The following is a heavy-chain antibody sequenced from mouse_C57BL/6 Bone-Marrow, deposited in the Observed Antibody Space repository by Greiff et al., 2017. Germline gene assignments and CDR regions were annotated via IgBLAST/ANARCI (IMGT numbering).Heavy chain of an antibody. CDR3: VRQGYYGSSPDFDY. CDR1: GFSFNTYA. D-gene: IGHD1-1*01. CDR2: IRSKSNNYAT. Sequence: DVKLVESGGGLVQPKGSLKLSCAASGFSFNTYAMNWVRQAPGKGLEWVARIRSKSNNYATYYADSVKDRFTISRDDSESMLYLQMNNVKPEDTAMYYCVRQGYYGSSPDFDYWGQGTTLTVSS. J-gene: IGHJ2*01. V-gene: IGHV10-1*01.